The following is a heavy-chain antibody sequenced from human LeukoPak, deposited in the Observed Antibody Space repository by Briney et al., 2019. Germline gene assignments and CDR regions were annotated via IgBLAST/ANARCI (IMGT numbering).Heavy chain of an antibody. CDR2: FDPEDGET. V-gene: IGHV1-24*01. CDR1: GYTLTELS. CDR3: ATDSSGPPNYGMDV. D-gene: IGHD6-6*01. Sequence: ASVKVSCKVSGYTLTELSMHWVRQAPGKGLEWMGGFDPEDGETIYAQKFQGRVTMTEDTSTDTAYMELSSLRSEDTAVYYCATDSSGPPNYGMDVWAKGPRSPSP. J-gene: IGHJ6*02.